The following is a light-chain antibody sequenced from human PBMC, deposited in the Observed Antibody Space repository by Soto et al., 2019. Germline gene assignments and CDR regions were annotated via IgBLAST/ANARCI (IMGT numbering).Light chain of an antibody. Sequence: EIVLTQSPATLSLSPGERVTLSCRASQSVSSYLAWYQQKPGQAPRLLIYDASNRATGIPARFSGSGSETHFTLTISRLEPEDSAVYYCQQGSNWPRTFGGGTKVEIK. CDR1: QSVSSY. V-gene: IGKV3-11*01. CDR2: DAS. J-gene: IGKJ4*01. CDR3: QQGSNWPRT.